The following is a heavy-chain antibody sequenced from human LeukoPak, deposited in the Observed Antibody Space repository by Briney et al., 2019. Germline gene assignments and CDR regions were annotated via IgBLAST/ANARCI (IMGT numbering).Heavy chain of an antibody. D-gene: IGHD3-22*01. CDR1: GLTFSNAW. J-gene: IGHJ4*02. V-gene: IGHV3-15*01. CDR3: TTDVSYYYDSIGYYC. Sequence: GGALRLSCAASGLTFSNAWMSWVRQAPGKGLEWVGRIKSKTGGGTIDYAAPVKGRFTISRDDSKNTLYLQMNRLKTENTAVYYCTTDVSYYYDSIGYYCWGQVTLVT. CDR2: IKSKTGGGTI.